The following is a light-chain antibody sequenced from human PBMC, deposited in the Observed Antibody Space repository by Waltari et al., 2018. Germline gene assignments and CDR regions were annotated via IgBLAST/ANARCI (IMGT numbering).Light chain of an antibody. J-gene: IGKJ1*01. V-gene: IGKV4-1*01. Sequence: DIVMTQSPDSLAVSLGERATINCKSSQSVLYSSNNNNYLAWYQQKPGQPPKLPIYWASTREHGVPDRFSGSGSGTDFTLTISSLQAEDVAVYYCQQYYSSPWTFGQGTKVEIK. CDR1: QSVLYSSNNNNY. CDR2: WAS. CDR3: QQYYSSPWT.